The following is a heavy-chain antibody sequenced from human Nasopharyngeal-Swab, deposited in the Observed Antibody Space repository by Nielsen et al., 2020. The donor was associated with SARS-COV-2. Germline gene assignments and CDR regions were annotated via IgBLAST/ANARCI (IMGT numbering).Heavy chain of an antibody. CDR3: ARGRGVAARRDYYYYGMDV. Sequence: WIRQPPGKGLEWIGYIYYSGSTNYNPSLKSRVTISVDTSKNQFPLKLSSVTAADTAVYYCARGRGVAARRDYYYYGMDVWGQGTTVTVSS. D-gene: IGHD6-6*01. V-gene: IGHV4-59*01. J-gene: IGHJ6*02. CDR2: IYYSGST.